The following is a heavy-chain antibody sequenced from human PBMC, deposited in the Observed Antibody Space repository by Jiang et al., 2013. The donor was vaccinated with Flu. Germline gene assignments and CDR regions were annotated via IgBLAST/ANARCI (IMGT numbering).Heavy chain of an antibody. D-gene: IGHD6-19*01. CDR2: ISGSGGST. J-gene: IGHJ4*02. Sequence: VQLVESGGGLVQPGGSLRLSCAASGFTFSSYAMSWVRQAPGKGLEWVSAISGSGGSTYYADSVKGRFTISRDNSKNTLYLQMNSLRAEDTAVYYCARAVSSIAVAGTGFDYWGQGTLVTVSS. V-gene: IGHV3-23*04. CDR1: GFTFSSYA. CDR3: ARAVSSIAVAGTGFDY.